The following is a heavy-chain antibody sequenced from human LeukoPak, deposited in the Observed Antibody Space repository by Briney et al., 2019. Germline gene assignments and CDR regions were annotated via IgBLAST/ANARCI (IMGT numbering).Heavy chain of an antibody. Sequence: SETLSLTCTVSGGSISSSSYYWGWIRQPPGKGLEWIGIIYNSGSTYYNPSLKSRVTISVDTSKNQFSLKLSSVTAADTAVYYCARDSGYYDFWSGYFLSATPGGGFDPWGQGTLVTVSS. V-gene: IGHV4-39*07. J-gene: IGHJ5*02. CDR1: GGSISSSSYY. CDR2: IYNSGST. D-gene: IGHD3-3*01. CDR3: ARDSGYYDFWSGYFLSATPGGGFDP.